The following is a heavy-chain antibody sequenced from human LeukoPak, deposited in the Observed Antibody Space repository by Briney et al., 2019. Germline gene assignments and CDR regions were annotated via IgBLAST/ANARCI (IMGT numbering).Heavy chain of an antibody. Sequence: GGSLRLSCAVSGFTFSNYAMSWVRQAPGKGLEWVSSISVSGPTTYYADSVKGRFTISRDNSKNTLSLQMNSLRAEDTAEYYCARQFRYFDYWGQGILVTVSS. D-gene: IGHD4-11*01. CDR3: ARQFRYFDY. V-gene: IGHV3-23*01. J-gene: IGHJ4*02. CDR2: ISVSGPTT. CDR1: GFTFSNYA.